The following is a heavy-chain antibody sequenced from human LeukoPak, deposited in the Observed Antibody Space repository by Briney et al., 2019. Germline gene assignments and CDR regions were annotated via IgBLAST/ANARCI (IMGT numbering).Heavy chain of an antibody. J-gene: IGHJ4*02. V-gene: IGHV4-39*01. CDR3: ARHGRYNHAYNPFNY. Sequence: KPSETLSLTCTVSDGSITSSSSCWGWIRQPPGKGLEWIGSFSYSGSTYYNPSLKSRVTISVDTSKNQFSLKLSSVTAADTAVYYCARHGRYNHAYNPFNYWGQGTLVTVSS. D-gene: IGHD5-18*01. CDR1: DGSITSSSSC. CDR2: FSYSGST.